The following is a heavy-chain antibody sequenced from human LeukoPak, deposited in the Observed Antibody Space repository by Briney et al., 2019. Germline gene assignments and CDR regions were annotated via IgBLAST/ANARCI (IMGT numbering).Heavy chain of an antibody. CDR3: ARGPLSSSWFSYNWFDP. Sequence: SQTLSLTCAVSGGSISSGGYSWSWIRQPPGKGLEWIGCIYHSGSTYYNPSLKSRVTISVDRSKNQFSLKLSSVTAADTAVYYCARGPLSSSWFSYNWFDPWGQGTLVTVSS. CDR2: IYHSGST. CDR1: GGSISSGGYS. J-gene: IGHJ5*02. V-gene: IGHV4-30-2*01. D-gene: IGHD6-13*01.